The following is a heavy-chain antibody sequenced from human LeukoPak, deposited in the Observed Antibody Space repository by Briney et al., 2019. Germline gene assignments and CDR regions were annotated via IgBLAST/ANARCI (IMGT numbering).Heavy chain of an antibody. J-gene: IGHJ4*02. CDR3: ARHVVAVGFDY. V-gene: IGHV3-21*01. D-gene: IGHD3-22*01. Sequence: GGSLRLSCAASGFTFSSYTMNWVRQAPGKGLEWVSSITSSSTYMYYADSVKGRFTISRDNAQNSLYLQMSSLRAEDTAVYYCARHVVAVGFDYWGQGTLVTVSS. CDR2: ITSSSTYM. CDR1: GFTFSSYT.